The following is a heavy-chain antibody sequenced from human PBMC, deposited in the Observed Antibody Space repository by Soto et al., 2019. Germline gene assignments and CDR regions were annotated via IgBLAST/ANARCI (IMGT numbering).Heavy chain of an antibody. Sequence: SETLSLTCSVSGVSISDGGYYWNWIRQHPGKGLEWIGYIDDSGSTYYNPSLRSRVSMSVDTSKNQFSLRLTSVTAADTAIYYCAREMYTTRFDYWGQGAQVTVSS. CDR1: GVSISDGGYY. CDR3: AREMYTTRFDY. D-gene: IGHD1-1*01. CDR2: IDDSGST. J-gene: IGHJ4*02. V-gene: IGHV4-31*03.